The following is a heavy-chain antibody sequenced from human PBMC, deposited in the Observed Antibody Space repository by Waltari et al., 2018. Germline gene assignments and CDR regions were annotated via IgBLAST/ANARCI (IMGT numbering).Heavy chain of an antibody. CDR3: ARNDYNGNSFDY. CDR2: IWYDVSNK. V-gene: IGHV3-33*01. J-gene: IGHJ4*02. D-gene: IGHD3-10*01. CDR1: GFTFSSYG. Sequence: HLVESGGGVVQPGRSLRLSCAAFGFTFSSYGMHWVRQAPGKGLEWVAVIWYDVSNKHYADSVKGRFTISRDNSKNTLYLQMNSLRAEDTAVYYCARNDYNGNSFDYWGQGTLVTVSS.